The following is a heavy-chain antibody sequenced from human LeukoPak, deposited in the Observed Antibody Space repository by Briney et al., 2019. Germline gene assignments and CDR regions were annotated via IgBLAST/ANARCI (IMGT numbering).Heavy chain of an antibody. Sequence: TSETLSLTCAVSGYSISSGYYWAWIRRPPGKGLEWFGSIYHSGSTYYNPSLKSRVTISVDTSKNQFSLKLSSVTAADTAVYYCTRHVSSGSPSYYFDYWGQGTLVPVSS. CDR3: TRHVSSGSPSYYFDY. V-gene: IGHV4-38-2*01. J-gene: IGHJ4*02. D-gene: IGHD3-10*01. CDR2: IYHSGST. CDR1: GYSISSGYY.